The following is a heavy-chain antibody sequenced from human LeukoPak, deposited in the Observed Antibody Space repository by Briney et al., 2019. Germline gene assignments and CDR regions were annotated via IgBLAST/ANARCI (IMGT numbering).Heavy chain of an antibody. V-gene: IGHV3-23*01. CDR3: AKSLDLAVAGIDY. CDR1: GFTFSSHA. D-gene: IGHD6-19*01. CDR2: INDSGDYT. J-gene: IGHJ4*02. Sequence: PGGSLRLSYAASGFTFSSHAMSWVRQAPGKGLAWVSGINDSGDYTYHADSVKGRFTTSRDNSKNTVDLQMNSLRAEDTAVYYCAKSLDLAVAGIDYWGQGTLVTVSS.